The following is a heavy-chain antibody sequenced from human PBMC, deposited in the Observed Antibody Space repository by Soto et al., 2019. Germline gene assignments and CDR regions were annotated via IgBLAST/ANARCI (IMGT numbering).Heavy chain of an antibody. CDR3: ARGGSGYTWFNEF. CDR1: GGLFSSYP. CDR2: IIPVFQTA. D-gene: IGHD3-22*01. J-gene: IGHJ4*02. Sequence: ASVKVSCKASGGLFSSYPISWLRQVPGQGLEWMGGIIPVFQTAYYTQRFQGRVTITADESTNTAYMELSSLRSEDTAIYYCARGGSGYTWFNEFWGQGTLVTVSS. V-gene: IGHV1-69*13.